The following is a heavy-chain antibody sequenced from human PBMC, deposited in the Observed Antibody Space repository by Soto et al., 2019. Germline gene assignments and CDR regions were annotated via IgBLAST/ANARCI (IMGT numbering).Heavy chain of an antibody. V-gene: IGHV3-7*01. Sequence: EVQLVESGGGLVQPGGSLRLSCAASGFTFSGYWMNWVRQAPGKGLEWVANIKQDGSEKYYVDSVKGRFPISRDNAKNSLYLLMNSLRAEDTAVYYCAKNNRYCSSTNCFVFDYWGQGTLVTVSS. CDR1: GFTFSGYW. CDR2: IKQDGSEK. CDR3: AKNNRYCSSTNCFVFDY. J-gene: IGHJ4*02. D-gene: IGHD2-2*01.